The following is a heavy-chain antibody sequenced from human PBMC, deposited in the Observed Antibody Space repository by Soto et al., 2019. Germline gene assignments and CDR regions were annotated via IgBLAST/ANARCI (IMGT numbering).Heavy chain of an antibody. Sequence: PSQTLSLTCAISGDSVSINSAAWNLIRQSPSRGLEWLGRTYYRSKWYNDYAVSVKSRITINPDTSKNQFSLQLNSVTPEDTAVYYCARDGYSYGYYYYYYGMDVWGQGTTVTVSS. J-gene: IGHJ6*02. V-gene: IGHV6-1*01. CDR1: GDSVSINSAA. CDR3: ARDGYSYGYYYYYYGMDV. CDR2: TYYRSKWYN. D-gene: IGHD5-18*01.